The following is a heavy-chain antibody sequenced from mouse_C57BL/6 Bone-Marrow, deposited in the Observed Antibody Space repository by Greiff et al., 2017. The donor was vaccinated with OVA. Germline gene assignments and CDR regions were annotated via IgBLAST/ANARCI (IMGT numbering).Heavy chain of an antibody. Sequence: DVKLVESGAELVRPGASVKLSCTASGFNIKDDYMHWVKQRPEQGLEWIGWIDPENGDTEYASKFQGKATITADTSSNTAYLQLSSLTSEDTAVYYCTTGLCCDYWGQGTTLTVSS. CDR2: IDPENGDT. V-gene: IGHV14-4*01. CDR3: TTGLCCDY. CDR1: GFNIKDDY. D-gene: IGHD6-1*01. J-gene: IGHJ2*01.